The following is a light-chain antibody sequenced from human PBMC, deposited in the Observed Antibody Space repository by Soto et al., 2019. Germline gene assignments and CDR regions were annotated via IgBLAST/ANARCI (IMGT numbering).Light chain of an antibody. CDR1: QSVSTS. CDR2: DAS. V-gene: IGKV3-11*01. Sequence: IVLTQSPVTLALSPGERAVLSCRASQSVSTSLVWYQHKPGQAPRLFIYDASKRAPGVPARFSGSGSGTDFTLTISSLEPEDFAVYYCQVRDVWPSFGQGTKVEIK. J-gene: IGKJ1*01. CDR3: QVRDVWPS.